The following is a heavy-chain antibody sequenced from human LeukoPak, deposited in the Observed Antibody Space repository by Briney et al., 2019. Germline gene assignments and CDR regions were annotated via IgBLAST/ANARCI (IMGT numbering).Heavy chain of an antibody. CDR2: INHSGST. J-gene: IGHJ4*02. D-gene: IGHD5-12*01. Sequence: SETLSLTCAVYGGSFSGYYWSWIRQPPGKGLEWIGEINHSGSTNYNPSLKSRVTISVDTPKNQFSLKLSSVTAADTAVYYCARGWWLRLLDYWGQGTLVTVSS. V-gene: IGHV4-34*01. CDR3: ARGWWLRLLDY. CDR1: GGSFSGYY.